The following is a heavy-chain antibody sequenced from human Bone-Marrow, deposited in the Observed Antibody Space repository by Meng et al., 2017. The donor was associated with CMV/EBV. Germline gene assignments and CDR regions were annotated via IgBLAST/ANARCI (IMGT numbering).Heavy chain of an antibody. Sequence: QVQLLQSGAAVKKPWASVRVSCKTSGYTFTRYGISWVRQAPGQGLEWMGWIDCSNGNSNYGQKVQGRVTVTTDTSTTTAYMELRSLTSDDTAVYYRARDIDYIPDYWGQGTLVTVSS. CDR3: ARDIDYIPDY. J-gene: IGHJ4*02. D-gene: IGHD4-11*01. CDR2: IDCSNGNS. CDR1: GYTFTRYG. V-gene: IGHV1-18*01.